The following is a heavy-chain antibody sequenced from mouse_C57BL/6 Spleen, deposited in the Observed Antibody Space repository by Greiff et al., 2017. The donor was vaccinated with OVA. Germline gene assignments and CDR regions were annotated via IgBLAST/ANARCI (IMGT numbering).Heavy chain of an antibody. CDR2: INPSNGGT. D-gene: IGHD2-4*01. CDR1: GYTFTSYW. J-gene: IGHJ4*01. V-gene: IGHV1-53*01. Sequence: VQLQQPGTELVKPGASVKLSCKASGYTFTSYWMHWVKQRPGQGLEWIGNINPSNGGTNYNEKFKSKATLTVDKSSSTAYMQLSSLTSEDSAVYYCARGRYYDENAMDDWGQGTSVTVSS. CDR3: ARGRYYDENAMDD.